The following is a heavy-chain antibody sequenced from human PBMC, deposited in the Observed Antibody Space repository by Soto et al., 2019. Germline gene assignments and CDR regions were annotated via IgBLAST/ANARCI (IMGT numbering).Heavy chain of an antibody. V-gene: IGHV1-46*01. J-gene: IGHJ1*01. CDR2: VNPSGGST. CDR1: GYIFTAYS. D-gene: IGHD2-15*01. Sequence: ASVKVSCKASGYIFTAYSMHWVRQAPGQGLEWMGVVNPSGGSTNYAQRFQGRITMTRDTSTSTVYMDLSSLTSEDTAVYYCAREENCSDGICYSEYFQRWGQGTLVTVS. CDR3: AREENCSDGICYSEYFQR.